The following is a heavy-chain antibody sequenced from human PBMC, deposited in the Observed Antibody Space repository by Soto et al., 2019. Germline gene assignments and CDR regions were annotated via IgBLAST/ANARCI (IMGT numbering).Heavy chain of an antibody. CDR2: TYNTGST. V-gene: IGHV4-59*01. CDR3: ARDLWGYCGTDCYPLDV. CDR1: GGSISGYY. J-gene: IGHJ6*02. Sequence: SETLSLTCTVSGGSISGYYWSWIRQPPGKGLEWIGYTYNTGSTVYNPSFKSRVTISVDTSKNQFSLKLNSVTAADTAVYYCARDLWGYCGTDCYPLDVWGQGTTVTVSS. D-gene: IGHD2-21*02.